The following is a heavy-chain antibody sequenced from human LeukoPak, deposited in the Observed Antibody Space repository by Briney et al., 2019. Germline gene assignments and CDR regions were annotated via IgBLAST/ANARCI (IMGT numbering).Heavy chain of an antibody. CDR2: INHSGST. Sequence: PSETLSLTCAVYGGSFSGYYWSWIRQPPGKGLEWIGEINHSGSTNYNPSLKSRVTISVDTSKNQFSLKLSSVTAADTAVYYCATSSQNTVIDYWGQGTLVTVSS. J-gene: IGHJ4*02. V-gene: IGHV4-34*01. CDR1: GGSFSGYY. CDR3: ATSSQNTVIDY. D-gene: IGHD4-17*01.